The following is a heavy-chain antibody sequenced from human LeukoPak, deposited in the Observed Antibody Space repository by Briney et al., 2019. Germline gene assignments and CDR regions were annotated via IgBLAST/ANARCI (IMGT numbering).Heavy chain of an antibody. J-gene: IGHJ4*02. CDR1: GYTFTSYG. Sequence: ASVKVSCKASGYTFTSYGISWVRQAPGQGLERMGWISAYNGNTNYAQKLQGRVTMTTDTSTSTAYMELRSLRSDDTAVYYCAREGYDSSGYYYFDYWGQGTLVTVSS. D-gene: IGHD3-22*01. CDR2: ISAYNGNT. CDR3: AREGYDSSGYYYFDY. V-gene: IGHV1-18*01.